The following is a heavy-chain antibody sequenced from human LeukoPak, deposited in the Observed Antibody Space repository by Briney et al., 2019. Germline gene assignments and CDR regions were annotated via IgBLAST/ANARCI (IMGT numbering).Heavy chain of an antibody. CDR2: INHSGST. D-gene: IGHD2-15*01. Sequence: PSETLSLTCAVYGGSFSGYYWSWIRQPPGKGLEWIGEINHSGSTNYNPSLKSRVTISVDTSKNQFSLKLSFVTAADTAVYYCARVGRCSGGSCYSSYYYYYYMDVWGKGTTVTVSS. CDR1: GGSFSGYY. V-gene: IGHV4-34*01. J-gene: IGHJ6*03. CDR3: ARVGRCSGGSCYSSYYYYYYMDV.